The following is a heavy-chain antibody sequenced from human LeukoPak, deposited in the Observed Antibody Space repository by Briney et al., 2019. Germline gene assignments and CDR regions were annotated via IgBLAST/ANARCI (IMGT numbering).Heavy chain of an antibody. CDR2: MNPNSGNS. V-gene: IGHV1-8*01. CDR1: GYTFTNYD. Sequence: ASVKVSCKTSGYTFTNYDINWVRQTTGQGLEWIGWMNPNSGNSGYAQELQGRVTMIRDTSISTAYMELSSLTSEDTALYYCARFSPDENHGDFAFDYWGQGTLVTVSS. D-gene: IGHD4-17*01. CDR3: ARFSPDENHGDFAFDY. J-gene: IGHJ4*02.